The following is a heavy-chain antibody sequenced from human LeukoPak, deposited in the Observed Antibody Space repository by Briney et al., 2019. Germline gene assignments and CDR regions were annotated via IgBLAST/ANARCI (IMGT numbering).Heavy chain of an antibody. CDR3: ARDSKNAHFDY. CDR1: GYTFTGYY. CDR2: INPNSGGT. D-gene: IGHD2-2*01. V-gene: IGHV1-2*02. Sequence: WASVKVPCKASGYTFTGYYMHWVRQAPGQGLEWMGWINPNSGGTNYAQKFQGRVTMTRDTSISTAYMELSRLRSDDTAVYYCARDSKNAHFDYWGQGTLVTVSS. J-gene: IGHJ4*02.